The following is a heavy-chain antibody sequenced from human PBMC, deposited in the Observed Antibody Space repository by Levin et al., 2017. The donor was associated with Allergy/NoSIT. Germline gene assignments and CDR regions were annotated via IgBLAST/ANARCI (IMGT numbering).Heavy chain of an antibody. D-gene: IGHD6-19*01. CDR3: ARAPYGSGWYSVDY. J-gene: IGHJ4*02. CDR1: GYSFTSYW. V-gene: IGHV5-51*01. CDR2: IYPGDSDT. Sequence: VASVKVSCKGSGYSFTSYWIGWVRQMPGKGLEWMGIIYPGDSDTRYSPSFQGQVTISADKSISTAYLQWSSLKSSDTAMYYCARAPYGSGWYSVDYWGQGTLVTVSS.